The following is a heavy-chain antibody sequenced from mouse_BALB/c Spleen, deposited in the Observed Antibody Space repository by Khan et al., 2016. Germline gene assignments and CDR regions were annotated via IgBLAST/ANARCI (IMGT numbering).Heavy chain of an antibody. Sequence: EVQLQESGPGLVKPSQSLSLTCTVTGYSITSDYAWNWIRQFPGNRLEWMGYIGYSGTTSYNPSLRSRISITRDSSKNQFFLQLNSATTEDTATYYCALLRAPYWGQGTRVTVSA. D-gene: IGHD1-1*01. CDR2: IGYSGTT. CDR3: ALLRAPY. V-gene: IGHV3-2*02. CDR1: GYSITSDYA. J-gene: IGHJ3*01.